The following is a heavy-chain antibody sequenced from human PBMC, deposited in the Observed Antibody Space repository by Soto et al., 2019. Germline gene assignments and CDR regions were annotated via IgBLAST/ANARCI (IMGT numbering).Heavy chain of an antibody. CDR3: ARDGYDGSGSPYPAY. Sequence: SETLSLTCSVSGGSMSDYFWSWIRQSPGKGLGWIGYIYYLGSTDYNPSLKSRVTISVDTSKRQFSLRLTSVTAADTAVYYCARDGYDGSGSPYPAYWGPGTQVTVSS. J-gene: IGHJ4*02. CDR1: GGSMSDYF. D-gene: IGHD3-10*01. CDR2: IYYLGST. V-gene: IGHV4-59*01.